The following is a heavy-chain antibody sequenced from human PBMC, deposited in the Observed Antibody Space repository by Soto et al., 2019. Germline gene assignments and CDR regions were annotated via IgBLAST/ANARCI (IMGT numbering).Heavy chain of an antibody. J-gene: IGHJ6*03. Sequence: GGSLRLSCAASGFTFSSYGMHWVRQAPGKGLEWVAVISYDGSNKYYADSVKGRFTISRDNSKNTLYLQMNSLRAEDTAVYYCANEGNDGWFGELFQAYYYYYMDVWGKGTTVTVSS. CDR1: GFTFSSYG. D-gene: IGHD3-10*01. CDR3: ANEGNDGWFGELFQAYYYYYMDV. V-gene: IGHV3-30*18. CDR2: ISYDGSNK.